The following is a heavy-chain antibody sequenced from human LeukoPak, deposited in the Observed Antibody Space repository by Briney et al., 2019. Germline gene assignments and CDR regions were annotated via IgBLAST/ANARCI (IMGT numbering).Heavy chain of an antibody. CDR3: ARQAEYYEYVWGSYRYSDY. CDR2: IYYSGST. Sequence: SETLSLTCTVSGCSISSSSYYWVWLRQPPGMGLEWLGSIYYSGSTYYNPSLKSRATISVDTSKNQFSLKLSPVTAADTAVYYCARQAEYYEYVWGSYRYSDYWGQGTLVTVSS. D-gene: IGHD3-16*02. CDR1: GCSISSSSYY. V-gene: IGHV4-39*01. J-gene: IGHJ4*02.